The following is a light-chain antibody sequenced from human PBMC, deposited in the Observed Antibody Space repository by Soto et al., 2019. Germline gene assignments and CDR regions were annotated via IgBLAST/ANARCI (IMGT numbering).Light chain of an antibody. J-gene: IGLJ2*01. V-gene: IGLV1-40*01. Sequence: QSVLTQPPSVSGAPGQRVTISCTGSSSNIGAGYDVHWYQQLPGTAPKVLIYDNNNRPSGVPARFSVSKSGTSASLAITGQHSEDGADSSCHSYVVSLCGPVFGRGTQLTV. CDR1: SSNIGAGYD. CDR3: HSYVVSLCGPV. CDR2: DNN.